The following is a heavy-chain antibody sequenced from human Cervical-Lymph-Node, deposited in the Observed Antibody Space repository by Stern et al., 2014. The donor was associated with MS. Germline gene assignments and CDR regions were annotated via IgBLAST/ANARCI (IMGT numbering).Heavy chain of an antibody. CDR2: IHDSGST. V-gene: IGHV4-61*02. CDR3: ATTRWDLFTWNWFDP. CDR1: GCSISSSGYY. D-gene: IGHD1-26*01. Sequence: QVQLVQSGPGLVKPSQTLSLTCTVSGCSISSSGYYWSWIRQPADKGLEWIGRIHDSGSTYYNPPPNSRVTITMDPPNNQFSLKLTSVTAADTAVYYCATTRWDLFTWNWFDPWGQGTLVTVSS. J-gene: IGHJ5*02.